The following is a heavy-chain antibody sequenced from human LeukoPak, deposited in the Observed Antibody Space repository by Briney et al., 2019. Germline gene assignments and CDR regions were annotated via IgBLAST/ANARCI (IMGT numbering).Heavy chain of an antibody. J-gene: IGHJ4*02. CDR1: GGSLSSYF. V-gene: IGHV4-59*12. CDR3: ARVSTYYYDSSGYYPIDY. CDR2: ISYTGST. Sequence: SETLSLTCTVSGGSLSSYFWSWIRQPPGEALEWIGYISYTGSTNYNPSFKSRVIISVDTSKNQFSLKLSSVTAADTAVYYCARVSTYYYDSSGYYPIDYWGQGTLVTVSS. D-gene: IGHD3-22*01.